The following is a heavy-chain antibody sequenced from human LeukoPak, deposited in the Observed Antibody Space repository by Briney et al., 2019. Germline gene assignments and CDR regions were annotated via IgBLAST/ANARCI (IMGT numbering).Heavy chain of an antibody. CDR2: FDPEDGET. CDR1: GYTLTELS. J-gene: IGHJ4*02. V-gene: IGHV1-24*01. CDR3: ATGYYYDSSGYYLYYFDY. D-gene: IGHD3-22*01. Sequence: ASVKVSCKVSGYTLTELSMYWVRPAPGKGLEWMGGFDPEDGETIYAQKFQGRVTMTEDTSTDTAYMELSSLRSEDTAVYYCATGYYYDSSGYYLYYFDYWGQGTLVTVSS.